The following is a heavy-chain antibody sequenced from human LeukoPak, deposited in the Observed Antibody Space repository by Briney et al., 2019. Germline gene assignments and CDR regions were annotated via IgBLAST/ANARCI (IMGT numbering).Heavy chain of an antibody. CDR3: AKDIVVVPAAMSSYYYMDV. J-gene: IGHJ6*03. CDR2: ISGSGGFT. CDR1: GFAFSSFA. Sequence: GESLKISCAASGFAFSSFAMSWVRQAPRKGLEWVSAISGSGGFTYYADSVKGRFTISRDNSKNTLYLQMNSLRAEDTAIYYCAKDIVVVPAAMSSYYYMDVWGKGTTVTVSS. V-gene: IGHV3-23*01. D-gene: IGHD2-2*01.